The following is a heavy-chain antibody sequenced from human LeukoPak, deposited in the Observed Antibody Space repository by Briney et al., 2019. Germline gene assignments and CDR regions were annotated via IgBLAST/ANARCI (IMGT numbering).Heavy chain of an antibody. CDR2: IGIDSGNT. CDR1: GFTLSDYS. V-gene: IGHV3-48*01. D-gene: IGHD5-24*01. J-gene: IGHJ4*02. CDR3: ARDYKYAFDN. Sequence: GGSLRLSCAASGFTLSDYSMTWVRQAPGKGLEWISYIGIDSGNTNYADSVKGRFTISGDKAKNSLYLQMNSLRVEDTAVYYCARDYKYAFDNWGQGTLVTVSS.